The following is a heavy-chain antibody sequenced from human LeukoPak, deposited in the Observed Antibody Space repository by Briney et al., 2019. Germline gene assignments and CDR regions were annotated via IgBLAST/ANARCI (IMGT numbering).Heavy chain of an antibody. Sequence: GVSLRLSCAASGFAFNSYAIKWVRQAPGKGLEWVSAITSRGTHIYNADSVKGRFTISRDNAENSAYLQMSSLRAEDTAVYYCARVAQGATTENYYYYYMDVWGKGTTVTVSS. CDR2: ITSRGTHI. V-gene: IGHV3-21*01. CDR1: GFAFNSYA. CDR3: ARVAQGATTENYYYYYMDV. J-gene: IGHJ6*03. D-gene: IGHD4-11*01.